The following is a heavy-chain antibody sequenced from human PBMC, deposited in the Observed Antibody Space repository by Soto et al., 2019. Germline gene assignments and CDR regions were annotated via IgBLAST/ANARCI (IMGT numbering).Heavy chain of an antibody. J-gene: IGHJ6*02. V-gene: IGHV1-18*01. CDR2: ISAYNGNT. CDR3: ARDGYGSGSYGYYYYYGMDV. Sequence: QVQLVQSGAEVKKPGASVKVSCKASGYTFTSYGIIWVRQAPGQGLEWMGWISAYNGNTNYAQKLQGRVTMTTDTSTSTAYMELRSLRSDDTAVYYCARDGYGSGSYGYYYYYGMDVWGQGTTVTVSS. D-gene: IGHD3-10*01. CDR1: GYTFTSYG.